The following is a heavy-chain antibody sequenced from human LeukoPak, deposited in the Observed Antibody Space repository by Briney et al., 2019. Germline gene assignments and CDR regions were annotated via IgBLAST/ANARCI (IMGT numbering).Heavy chain of an antibody. CDR2: INLDGTDK. CDR3: VRNGGSLDY. J-gene: IGHJ4*02. Sequence: PGRSLRLSCAASGFTFSSYGMHWVRQAPGKGLEWVASINLDGTDKYYVDAVKGRFTISRDNAKNSLFLEMNSLRATDTAVYYCVRNGGSLDYWGQGTLVTVSS. V-gene: IGHV3-7*01. D-gene: IGHD2-15*01. CDR1: GFTFSSYG.